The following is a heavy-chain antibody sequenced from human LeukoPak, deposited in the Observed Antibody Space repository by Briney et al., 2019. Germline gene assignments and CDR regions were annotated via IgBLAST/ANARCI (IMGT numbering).Heavy chain of an antibody. CDR3: AREVSDYDILTGWIDY. D-gene: IGHD3-9*01. CDR2: IYTSGTT. CDR1: GGSISSGSYY. Sequence: PSETLSLTCTVSGGSISSGSYYWSWIRQPAGRGLEWIGRIYTSGTTNYNPSLKSRVTISVGTSKSQFSLKLSSVTAADTAVYYCAREVSDYDILTGWIDYWGQGALVSVSS. J-gene: IGHJ4*02. V-gene: IGHV4-61*02.